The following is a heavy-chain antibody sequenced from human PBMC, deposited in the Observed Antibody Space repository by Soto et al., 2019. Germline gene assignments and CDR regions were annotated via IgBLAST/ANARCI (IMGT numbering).Heavy chain of an antibody. CDR3: AKDRDVVVAAPVDY. CDR2: ISYDGSNK. D-gene: IGHD2-15*01. J-gene: IGHJ4*02. V-gene: IGHV3-30*18. CDR1: GFTFSSYG. Sequence: GGSLRLSCAASGFTFSSYGMHWVRQAPGKGLEWVAVISYDGSNKYYADSVKGRLTISRDNSKNTLYLQMNSLRAEDTAVYYCAKDRDVVVAAPVDYWGQGTLVTVSS.